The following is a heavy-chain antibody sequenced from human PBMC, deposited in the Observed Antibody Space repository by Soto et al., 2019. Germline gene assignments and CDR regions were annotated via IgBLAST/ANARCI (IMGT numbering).Heavy chain of an antibody. CDR1: GGSISSYY. Sequence: SETLSLTCTVSGGSISSYYWSWIRQPPGKGLEWIGYIYYSGSTNYNPSLKSRVTISVDTSKNQSSLKLSSVTAADTAVYYCARDIVGAPYYYYGMDVWGQGTTVTVSS. D-gene: IGHD1-26*01. CDR3: ARDIVGAPYYYYGMDV. CDR2: IYYSGST. J-gene: IGHJ6*02. V-gene: IGHV4-59*01.